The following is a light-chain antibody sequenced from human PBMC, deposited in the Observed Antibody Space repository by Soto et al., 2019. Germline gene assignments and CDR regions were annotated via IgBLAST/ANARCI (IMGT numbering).Light chain of an antibody. J-gene: IGKJ1*01. CDR1: QSVHSN. CDR2: DTS. CDR3: QQRAFWPWT. Sequence: EIVMTHSPASLSVSPGQRVTLSCRASQSVHSNLAWYQQKPGQPPRLLIYDTSDRATGIPARFSGSGSGTDFTLTISSLEPEDFAVFYCQQRAFWPWTFGQGTKVDIK. V-gene: IGKV3-11*01.